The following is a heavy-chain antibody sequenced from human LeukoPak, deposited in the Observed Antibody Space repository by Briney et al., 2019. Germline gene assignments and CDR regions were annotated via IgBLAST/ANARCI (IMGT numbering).Heavy chain of an antibody. V-gene: IGHV3-11*01. CDR1: EFPFSKFC. CDR3: ARDFRNTGFDY. Sequence: GGSLRLSCVVSEFPFSKFCMSWFRQAPGKGLGWISYICSDSRIIHYADSVKGRFTISRDNGRNSLYLQMNSLRAEDTAVYYCARDFRNTGFDYWGQGTLVTVSS. CDR2: ICSDSRII. D-gene: IGHD4-17*01. J-gene: IGHJ4*02.